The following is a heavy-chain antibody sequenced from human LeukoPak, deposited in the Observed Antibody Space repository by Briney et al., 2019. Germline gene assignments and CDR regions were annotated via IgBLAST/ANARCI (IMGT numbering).Heavy chain of an antibody. CDR3: ARNVGSGYLYYFDY. V-gene: IGHV4-39*01. J-gene: IGHJ4*02. CDR2: IYYSGST. CDR1: GGSISSSSYY. D-gene: IGHD3-22*01. Sequence: SETLSLTCTASGGSISSSSYYWGWIRQPPGKGLEWIGSIYYSGSTYYNPSLKSRVTISVDTSKNQFSLKLSSVTAADTAVYYCARNVGSGYLYYFDYWGQGTLVTVSS.